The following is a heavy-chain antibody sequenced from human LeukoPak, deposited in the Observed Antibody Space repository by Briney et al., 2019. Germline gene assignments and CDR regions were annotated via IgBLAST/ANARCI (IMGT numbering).Heavy chain of an antibody. CDR1: GFSFSSYR. CDR2: ISESSSYV. Sequence: GESLRLSCAASGFSFSSYRMAWVRLAPGKGLEWISFISESSSYVKYADSVKGRFTISRDDAKNSLYLQMNSLRADDTAVYYCARVHFKSYGSGTNWFDPWGQGTLVTVSS. V-gene: IGHV3-21*01. J-gene: IGHJ5*02. D-gene: IGHD3-10*01. CDR3: ARVHFKSYGSGTNWFDP.